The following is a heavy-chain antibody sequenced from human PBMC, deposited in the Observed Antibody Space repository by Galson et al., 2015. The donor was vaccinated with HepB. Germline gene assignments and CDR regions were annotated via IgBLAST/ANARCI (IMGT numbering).Heavy chain of an antibody. CDR1: GFTFSNAW. J-gene: IGHJ5*02. V-gene: IGHV3-15*01. Sequence: SLRLSCAASGFTFSNAWMSWVRQAPGKGLELVGRIKSKTDGGTTDYPAPVKGRFTISRDDSKDTLYLQMNSLKTEDTAVYYCTTDRAEQHLPLFAHWGQGIMVTVSS. CDR2: IKSKTDGGTT. D-gene: IGHD6-13*01. CDR3: TTDRAEQHLPLFAH.